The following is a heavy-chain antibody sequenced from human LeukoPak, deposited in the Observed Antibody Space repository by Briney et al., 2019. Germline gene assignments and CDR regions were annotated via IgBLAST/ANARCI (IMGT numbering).Heavy chain of an antibody. CDR2: IYPADSDT. V-gene: IGHV5-51*01. Sequence: GESLRISCKGSGYSFTAYWIGWVRQMPGKGLELMGIIYPADSDTRYSPSFQGQVTISADRSINTAYLQWSSLKASDTAIYYGARQECSGDTCFSGNWFDPWGQGTLVTVSS. J-gene: IGHJ5*02. CDR1: GYSFTAYW. CDR3: ARQECSGDTCFSGNWFDP. D-gene: IGHD2-15*01.